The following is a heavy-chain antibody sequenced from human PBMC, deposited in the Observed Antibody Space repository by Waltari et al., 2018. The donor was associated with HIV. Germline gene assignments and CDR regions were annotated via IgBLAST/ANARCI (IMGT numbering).Heavy chain of an antibody. CDR3: ARVVDVSLHLYHYPLMDV. CDR1: GFTFNNYN. Sequence: EMHLVESGGGLVKPGGSLRLSGVASGFTFNNYNTNWVRQDTGKGLEWVSSITTSGHNIYYADSVKGRFTISRDNATNSVYLQMNSLRVEDTAAYFCARVVDVSLHLYHYPLMDVWGKGTTVTVAS. J-gene: IGHJ6*03. D-gene: IGHD1-26*01. CDR2: ITTSGHNI. V-gene: IGHV3-21*01.